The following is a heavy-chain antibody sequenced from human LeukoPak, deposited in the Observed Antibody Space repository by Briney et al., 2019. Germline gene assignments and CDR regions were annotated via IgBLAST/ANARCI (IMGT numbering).Heavy chain of an antibody. D-gene: IGHD1-1*01. J-gene: IGHJ4*02. CDR1: GFTFDDYT. CDR2: ISWDSGTT. Sequence: GGSLRLSCAASGFTFDDYTLHWVRQAPGKGLEWVSLISWDSGTTYYADSVKGRFTIARDNSKNSLVLQMNSLRTEDSALYYCAKASLKGTGTTLDYWGQGTLVTVSS. V-gene: IGHV3-43*01. CDR3: AKASLKGTGTTLDY.